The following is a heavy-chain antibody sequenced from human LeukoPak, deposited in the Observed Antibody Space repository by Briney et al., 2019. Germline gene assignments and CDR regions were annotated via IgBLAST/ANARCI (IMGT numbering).Heavy chain of an antibody. V-gene: IGHV3-64*01. J-gene: IGHJ4*02. Sequence: SGGSLRLSCAVSGFTFSNYAMHWVRQAPGKGLEFVSAISNHGGNTYYGSSVKGRFTISRDNSKNTLYLQMGSLRAEDMAVYYCARDLSVDILTGLDYWGQGTLVTVSS. CDR2: ISNHGGNT. CDR3: ARDLSVDILTGLDY. D-gene: IGHD3-9*01. CDR1: GFTFSNYA.